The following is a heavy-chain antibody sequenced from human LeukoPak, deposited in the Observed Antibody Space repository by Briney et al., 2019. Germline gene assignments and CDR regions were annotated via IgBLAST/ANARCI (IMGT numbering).Heavy chain of an antibody. CDR2: INHSEST. J-gene: IGHJ4*02. D-gene: IGHD6-13*01. V-gene: IGHV4-34*01. Sequence: SETLSLTCAVYGGSFSGYYWSWIRQPPGEGLEWIGEINHSESTNYNPSLKSRVTISVDTSKNQFSLKLSSVTAADTAVYYCARRRYTGYSSSWYPNDYWGQGTLVTVSS. CDR1: GGSFSGYY. CDR3: ARRRYTGYSSSWYPNDY.